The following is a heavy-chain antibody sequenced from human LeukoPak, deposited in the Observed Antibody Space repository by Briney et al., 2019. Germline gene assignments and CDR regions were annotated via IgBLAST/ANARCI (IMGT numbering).Heavy chain of an antibody. Sequence: SETLSLTCTVSGGSISSYYWSWIRQPPGKGLEWIGYIYYSGSTNYNPSLKSRATISVDTSKNQFSLEVNSVTAADTAVYYCARVFDSGSQAYFYYMDVWGKGTTVTIFS. CDR3: ARVFDSGSQAYFYYMDV. CDR1: GGSISSYY. D-gene: IGHD3-10*01. CDR2: IYYSGST. V-gene: IGHV4-59*01. J-gene: IGHJ6*03.